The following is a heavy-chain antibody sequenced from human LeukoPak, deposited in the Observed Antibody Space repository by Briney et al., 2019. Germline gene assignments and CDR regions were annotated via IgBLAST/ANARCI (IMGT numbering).Heavy chain of an antibody. CDR3: ARLLWFGESQYYFDY. V-gene: IGHV1-2*02. J-gene: IGHJ4*02. D-gene: IGHD3-10*01. Sequence: ASVKVSCKASGYTFTGYYMHWVRQAPGQGLGWMGWINPNSGGTNYAQKFQGRVTMTRDTSISTAYMELSRLRSDDTAVYYCARLLWFGESQYYFDYWGQGTLVTVSS. CDR1: GYTFTGYY. CDR2: INPNSGGT.